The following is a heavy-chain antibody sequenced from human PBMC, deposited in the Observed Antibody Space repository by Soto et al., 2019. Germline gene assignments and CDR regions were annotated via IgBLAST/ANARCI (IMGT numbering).Heavy chain of an antibody. CDR3: ARDGAWHSGGIDY. D-gene: IGHD3-16*01. CDR1: GGTFSSYS. J-gene: IGHJ4*02. CDR2: IIPIFGTA. Sequence: QVQLVQSGAEVKKPGSSVKVSCKASGGTFSSYSINWVRQAHGQGLEWMGEIIPIFGTANYAQKFQGRVTITADESTSTAYMELSSLSSEDTAVYYCARDGAWHSGGIDYWGQGTLVTVSS. V-gene: IGHV1-69*01.